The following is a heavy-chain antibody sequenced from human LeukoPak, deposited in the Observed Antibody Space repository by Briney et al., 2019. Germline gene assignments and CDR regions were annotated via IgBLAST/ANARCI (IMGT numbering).Heavy chain of an antibody. Sequence: GGSLRLSCAASGFTFDDYAMHWVRQAPGKGLEWVSLISRDGGSTYYADSVKGRFTISRDNSKNSLYLQMNSLRAEDTALYYCARSPGWYFDLWGRGTLVTVSS. CDR3: ARSPGWYFDL. CDR1: GFTFDDYA. V-gene: IGHV3-43D*03. CDR2: ISRDGGST. J-gene: IGHJ2*01.